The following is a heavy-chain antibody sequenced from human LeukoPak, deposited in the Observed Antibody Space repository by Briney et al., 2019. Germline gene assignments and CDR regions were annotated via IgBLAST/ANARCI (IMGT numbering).Heavy chain of an antibody. CDR1: GVSFSGYY. Sequence: KSSETLSLTCAVYGVSFSGYYWSWIRQPPGKGLEWIGEINHSGSTNYNPSLKSRVTISVDTSKNQFSLKLSSVTAADTAVYYCARSVSDAFDIWGQGTMVTVSS. V-gene: IGHV4-34*01. CDR3: ARSVSDAFDI. J-gene: IGHJ3*02. CDR2: INHSGST.